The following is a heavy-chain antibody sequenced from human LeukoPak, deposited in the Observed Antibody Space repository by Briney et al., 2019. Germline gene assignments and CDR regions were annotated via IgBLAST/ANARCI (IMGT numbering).Heavy chain of an antibody. CDR3: ARDLSSSSSWFDP. J-gene: IGHJ5*02. CDR2: INPNSGGT. V-gene: IGHV1-2*02. CDR1: GYTFTGYY. Sequence: ASVKVSCKASGYTFTGYYMHWVRQAPGQGLEWMGWINPNSGGTNYAQKFQGRVTMTRDTSISIAYMELSRLRSDDTAVYYCARDLSSSSSWFDPWGQGTLVTVSS. D-gene: IGHD6-6*01.